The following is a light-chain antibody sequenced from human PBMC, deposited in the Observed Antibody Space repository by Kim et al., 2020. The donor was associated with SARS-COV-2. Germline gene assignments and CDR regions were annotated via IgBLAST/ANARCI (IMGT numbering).Light chain of an antibody. Sequence: GQSVPISCTGTSSGIGSYNRVAWYQQPPGTAPRLIINEVTNRPSGVPDRFSGSKSGNTASLTISGLQAEDEADYYCASYARSDTWVFGGGTQLTVL. CDR1: SSGIGSYNR. CDR2: EVT. J-gene: IGLJ3*02. V-gene: IGLV2-18*02. CDR3: ASYARSDTWV.